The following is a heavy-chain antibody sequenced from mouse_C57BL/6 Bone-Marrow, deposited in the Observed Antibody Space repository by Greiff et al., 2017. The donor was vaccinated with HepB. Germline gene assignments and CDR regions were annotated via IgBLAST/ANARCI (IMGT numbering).Heavy chain of an antibody. CDR3: TTGLPYYFDY. CDR2: IDPENGDT. CDR1: GFNIKDDY. D-gene: IGHD3-1*01. V-gene: IGHV14-4*01. Sequence: DVQLVESGAELVRPGASIKLSCTASGFNIKDDYMHWVKQRPEQGLEWIGWIDPENGDTEYASKFQGKATITADTSSNTAYLQLSSLTSEDTAVYYCTTGLPYYFDYWGQGTTLTVSS. J-gene: IGHJ2*01.